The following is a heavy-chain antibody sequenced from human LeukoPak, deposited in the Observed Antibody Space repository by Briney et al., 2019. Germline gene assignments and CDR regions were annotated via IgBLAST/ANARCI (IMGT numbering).Heavy chain of an antibody. V-gene: IGHV3-20*04. D-gene: IGHD6-13*01. J-gene: IGHJ5*02. Sequence: PGGSLRLSCAASGFTFDDYGMKWVRQAPGKGLEWVSGINWNGGSTDYADSVKGRFTISRDNAKNSLYLQMNSLRAEDTAVYYCARGPKYSSSWYRNDHNWFDPWGQGTLVTVSS. CDR1: GFTFDDYG. CDR2: INWNGGST. CDR3: ARGPKYSSSWYRNDHNWFDP.